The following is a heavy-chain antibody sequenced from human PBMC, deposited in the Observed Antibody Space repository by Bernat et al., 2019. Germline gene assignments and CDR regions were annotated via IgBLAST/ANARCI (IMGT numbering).Heavy chain of an antibody. Sequence: QVQLVESGGGVVQPGRSLRLSCAASGFTFSSYAMHWVRQAPGKGLEWVAVISYDGSNNYYADSVKRRFTISRDNSKNTLYLQMNSLRAEDTAVYYCARVRGVDSSSYYYSYGMDVWGQGTMVTVSS. J-gene: IGHJ6*02. V-gene: IGHV3-30-3*01. CDR3: ARVRGVDSSSYYYSYGMDV. CDR1: GFTFSSYA. CDR2: ISYDGSNN. D-gene: IGHD6-6*01.